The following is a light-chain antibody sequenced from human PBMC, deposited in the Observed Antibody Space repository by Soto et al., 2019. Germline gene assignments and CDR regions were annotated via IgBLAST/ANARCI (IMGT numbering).Light chain of an antibody. V-gene: IGLV1-44*01. Sequence: QSVLTQSPSASGTPGQRVTISCSGSGSNIGSSTVNWYQQLPGTAPKLLIYSNNQRPSGVPDRFSGSKSATSASLAISGLQSEDEADYYCAAWHDSRNGFYVFGTGTKLTVL. CDR2: SNN. CDR3: AAWHDSRNGFYV. J-gene: IGLJ1*01. CDR1: GSNIGSST.